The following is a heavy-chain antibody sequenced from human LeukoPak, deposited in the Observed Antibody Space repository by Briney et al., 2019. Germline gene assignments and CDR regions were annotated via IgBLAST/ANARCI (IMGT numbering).Heavy chain of an antibody. Sequence: PSETLSLTCTVSGGSISSYYWNWIRQPPGKGLEWIGYIYYSGSTYYNPSLKSRVTISVDTSKNQFSLKLSSVTAADAAVYYCARLGSFIIGTTNWGQGTLVTVSS. CDR2: IYYSGST. CDR3: ARLGSFIIGTTN. D-gene: IGHD1-7*01. CDR1: GGSISSYY. J-gene: IGHJ4*02. V-gene: IGHV4-59*08.